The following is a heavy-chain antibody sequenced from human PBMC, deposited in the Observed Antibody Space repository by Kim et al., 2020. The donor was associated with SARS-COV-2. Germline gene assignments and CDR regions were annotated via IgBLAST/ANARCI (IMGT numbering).Heavy chain of an antibody. CDR3: AKDPVLRFFSYGPDV. D-gene: IGHD3-3*01. CDR2: ITYDGGNT. V-gene: IGHV3-30*18. Sequence: GGSLRLSCAASGFSFSDYAMHWVRQAPGKGLEWVAVITYDGGNTYYADPVKGRFTISRDNSKNTLYLQMNSLRPEDTAVYYCAKDPVLRFFSYGPDVWGQGTTVTVSS. CDR1: GFSFSDYA. J-gene: IGHJ6*02.